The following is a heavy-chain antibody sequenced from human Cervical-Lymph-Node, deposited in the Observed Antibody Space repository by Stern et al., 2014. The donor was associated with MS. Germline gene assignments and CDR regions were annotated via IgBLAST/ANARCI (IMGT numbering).Heavy chain of an antibody. CDR1: GASLSGVNW. CDR2: CFHAGDT. D-gene: IGHD3-16*01. V-gene: IGHV4-4*02. CDR3: ARGGGTDSPTYDY. Sequence: QVQLQESGPGLVKPSGTLSLTCTVSGASLSGVNWWTWVRQPPGKGLEWIGECFHAGDTNYTPSLRSRVVMLVDSSKSHFPLQLTSVTAADTAVYYCARGGGTDSPTYDYWGQGTLVTVS. J-gene: IGHJ4*02.